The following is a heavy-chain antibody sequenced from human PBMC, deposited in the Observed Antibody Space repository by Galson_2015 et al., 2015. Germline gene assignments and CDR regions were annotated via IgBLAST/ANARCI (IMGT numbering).Heavy chain of an antibody. Sequence: SLRLSCAASGFIFSTYSMNWVRQAPGKGLEWVSFISSSGDAIYYADSVKGRFTISRDNAKNSLYLQMNSLRDEDTAVYYCARAAGGGTNNWFDPWGQGTLVTVSS. V-gene: IGHV3-48*02. CDR3: ARAAGGGTNNWFDP. CDR1: GFIFSTYS. D-gene: IGHD1-26*01. J-gene: IGHJ5*02. CDR2: ISSSGDAI.